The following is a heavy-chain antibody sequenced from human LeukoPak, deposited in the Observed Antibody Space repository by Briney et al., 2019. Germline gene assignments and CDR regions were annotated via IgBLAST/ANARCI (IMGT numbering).Heavy chain of an antibody. D-gene: IGHD5-24*01. J-gene: IGHJ4*02. V-gene: IGHV1-69*01. CDR3: ARDRGDGYNYEGLDF. CDR2: IIPIFGTA. Sequence: SVKVSCKASGGTFSSYAISWVRQAPGQGLEWMGAIIPIFGTANYAQKFQGRVTITADESTSTAYMDLSSLKSEDTAVYYCARDRGDGYNYEGLDFWGQGTLVTVSS. CDR1: GGTFSSYA.